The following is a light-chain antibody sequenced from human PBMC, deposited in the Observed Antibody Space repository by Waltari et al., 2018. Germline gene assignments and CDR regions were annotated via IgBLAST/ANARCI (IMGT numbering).Light chain of an antibody. J-gene: IGLJ1*01. CDR3: NTRDISGDHLV. CDR2: GGD. Sequence: SSEMTQDPAVSVALGQTVTITCQGGGLRTFYANWYQQKPGQAPLLLLYGGDNRPAGIPDRFSGSRSGNTASLTISGAQAEDEADYYCNTRDISGDHLVFGSGTKVTVL. V-gene: IGLV3-19*01. CDR1: GLRTFY.